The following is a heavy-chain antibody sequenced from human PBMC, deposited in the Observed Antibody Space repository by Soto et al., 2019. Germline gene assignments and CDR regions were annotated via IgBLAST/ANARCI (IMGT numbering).Heavy chain of an antibody. V-gene: IGHV3-23*01. D-gene: IGHD6-19*01. Sequence: EVQLLESGGGLVQPGGSLRLSCAAAGFTFTTYAMSWIRQAPGKGLEWVSTVGDSDDSTYYADSVKGRFTISRDNSKNTVYLQMNSLGDEDPAVYYCTGSGWVYWGQGTLVTVSS. CDR1: GFTFTTYA. CDR2: VGDSDDST. J-gene: IGHJ4*02. CDR3: TGSGWVY.